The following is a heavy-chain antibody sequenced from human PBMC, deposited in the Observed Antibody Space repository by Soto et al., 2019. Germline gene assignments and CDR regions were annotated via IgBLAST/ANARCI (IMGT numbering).Heavy chain of an antibody. Sequence: QAGGSLRLSCVASGLTFNIFAFHWVRQAPGKGLEWLSVISYDGREIHYSESVKGRFTISRDSSTNTVYLEMNSLRYEDTAVYYCASDPLAVTGSFVDYWGQGTLVTVSS. J-gene: IGHJ4*02. V-gene: IGHV3-30-3*01. D-gene: IGHD3-9*01. CDR2: ISYDGREI. CDR1: GLTFNIFA. CDR3: ASDPLAVTGSFVDY.